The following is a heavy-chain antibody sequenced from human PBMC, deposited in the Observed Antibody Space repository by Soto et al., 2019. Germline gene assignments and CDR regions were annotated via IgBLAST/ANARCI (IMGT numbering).Heavy chain of an antibody. J-gene: IGHJ6*02. CDR3: AQGPLVGASYKYSAMDV. Sequence: EVQLLESGGGLVQPGGSLSLSCAASGFTISTAMTWVRQAPAKGLERVSSISGDGINTYYADSVKGRFTFSRENSKNTVYLTMDHLTVQDTAVYHCAQGPLVGASYKYSAMDVWGQGATVTVAS. CDR2: ISGDGINT. CDR1: GFTISTA. D-gene: IGHD1-26*01. V-gene: IGHV3-23*01.